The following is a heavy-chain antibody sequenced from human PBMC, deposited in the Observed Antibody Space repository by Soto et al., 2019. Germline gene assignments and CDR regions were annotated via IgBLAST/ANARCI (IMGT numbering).Heavy chain of an antibody. Sequence: GASVKASCKASGGTFSSYAISWVRQAPGQGLEWMGWMNPISGTTDYAQKFQGRVTMTRNTSISTAYMELSSLRSEDTAVYYCARGSRYFDWLSYDAFDIWGQGTMVTVSS. CDR3: ARGSRYFDWLSYDAFDI. J-gene: IGHJ3*02. D-gene: IGHD3-9*01. CDR1: GGTFSSYA. CDR2: MNPISGTT. V-gene: IGHV1-8*02.